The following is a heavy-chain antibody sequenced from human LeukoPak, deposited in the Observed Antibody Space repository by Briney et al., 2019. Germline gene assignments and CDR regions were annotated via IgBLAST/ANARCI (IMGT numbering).Heavy chain of an antibody. D-gene: IGHD3-22*01. CDR2: MNPNSGNT. Sequence: GSVKVSCKASGYTFTNYDIHWVRQATGQGLEWMGWMNPNSGNTGYAQKFQGRVTMTRNTSISTAYMELSSLRSEDTAVYYCARGSGSPYYYYGMDVWGRGTTVTVSS. V-gene: IGHV1-8*01. CDR3: ARGSGSPYYYYGMDV. J-gene: IGHJ6*02. CDR1: GYTFTNYD.